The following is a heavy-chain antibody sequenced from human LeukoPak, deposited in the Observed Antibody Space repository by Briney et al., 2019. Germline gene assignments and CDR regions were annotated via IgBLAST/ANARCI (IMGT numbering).Heavy chain of an antibody. CDR1: GFTFTDYY. V-gene: IGHV3-11*03. J-gene: IGHJ3*02. CDR3: ARYQTPIAAAGSRYAFDI. D-gene: IGHD6-13*01. Sequence: PGGSLRLSCAASGFTFTDYYMSWIRQAPGKGLEWLSYISSGSSDTNYADSVKGRFTISRDNAKKSLYLQMNSLRAEDTAVYYCARYQTPIAAAGSRYAFDIWGQGTMVAVSS. CDR2: ISSGSSDT.